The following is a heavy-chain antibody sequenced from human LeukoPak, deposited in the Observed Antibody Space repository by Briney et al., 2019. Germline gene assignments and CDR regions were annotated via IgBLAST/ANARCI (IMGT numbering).Heavy chain of an antibody. D-gene: IGHD3-10*01. J-gene: IGHJ5*02. CDR3: AREQGLWFGELSVWFDP. V-gene: IGHV1-2*04. CDR1: GYTFTGHY. Sequence: ASVKVSCKASGYTFTGHYMHWVRQAPGQGPEWMGWINPNSGDTNYAQKFQGWVTMTRDTSISTAYMELSRLRSDDTAVYYCAREQGLWFGELSVWFDPWGQGTLVTVSS. CDR2: INPNSGDT.